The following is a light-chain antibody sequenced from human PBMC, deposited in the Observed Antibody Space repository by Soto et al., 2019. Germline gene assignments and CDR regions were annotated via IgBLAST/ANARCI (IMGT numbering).Light chain of an antibody. J-gene: IGLJ1*01. CDR1: SSDVGSYNR. Sequence: QSALTQPASVSGSPGQSITISCTGTSSDVGSYNRVSWYQQPPGTAPKLMSYEVSNRPSGVSIRFSGSKSGNTAYLTISGLQAEDEADYFCNSYTTSSTYVFGTGTKLTVL. CDR2: EVS. CDR3: NSYTTSSTYV. V-gene: IGLV2-14*01.